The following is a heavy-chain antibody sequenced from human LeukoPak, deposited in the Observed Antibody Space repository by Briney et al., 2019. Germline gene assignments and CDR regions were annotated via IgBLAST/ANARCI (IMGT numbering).Heavy chain of an antibody. CDR2: INHSGST. V-gene: IGHV4-34*01. J-gene: IGHJ1*01. CDR3: ARGPMTV. Sequence: SETLSLTCAVYGGSFSGYYWSWIRQPPGKGLEWIGEINHSGSTNYNPSLKSRVTISVDTSKNQFSLKLSSVTAADTAVYYCARGPMTVWGQGTLVTVSS. CDR1: GGSFSGYY. D-gene: IGHD3-22*01.